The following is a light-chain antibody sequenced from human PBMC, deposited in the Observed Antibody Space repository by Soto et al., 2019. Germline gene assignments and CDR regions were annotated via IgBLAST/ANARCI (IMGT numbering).Light chain of an antibody. CDR1: SSDVADYNY. V-gene: IGLV2-8*01. J-gene: IGLJ3*02. CDR3: SSYAGSNNWV. CDR2: EVS. Sequence: QSALTQPPPASGSPGQSVTISCTGTSSDVADYNYVSWYQQYPGKAPKLMIYEVSKRPSGVPDRFSGSKSGNTASLTVSGLQAEDEADYYCSSYAGSNNWVFGGGTKLTVL.